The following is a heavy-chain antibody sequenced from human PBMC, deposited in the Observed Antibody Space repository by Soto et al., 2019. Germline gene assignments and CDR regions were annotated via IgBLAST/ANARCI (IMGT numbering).Heavy chain of an antibody. CDR1: GFTFSSYA. D-gene: IGHD3-16*01. CDR3: ARRLPFGYGRDV. Sequence: EVQLVESGGGLVQPGGSPRLSCAASGFTFSSYAMHWVRQAPGKGLEYVSAITSNGGNTDYASSVKGRFTISRDNSKNTLYLQMGSLRAEDMAVYYCARRLPFGYGRDVWGQGTTVTVSS. CDR2: ITSNGGNT. J-gene: IGHJ6*02. V-gene: IGHV3-64*01.